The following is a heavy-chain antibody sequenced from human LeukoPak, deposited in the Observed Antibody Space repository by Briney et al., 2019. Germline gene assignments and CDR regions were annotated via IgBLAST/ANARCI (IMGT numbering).Heavy chain of an antibody. CDR3: AREGYTGAFDI. CDR1: GFTFSSYA. CDR2: ISGSGGAT. V-gene: IGHV3-23*01. Sequence: PGGSLRLSCSASGFTFSSYAMSWVRQAPGKGPEWVSAISGSGGATTTADSVKGRFTISRDNSKNTVYLQMNSLRAGDTAVYYCAREGYTGAFDIWGQGTMVTVSS. D-gene: IGHD2-2*02. J-gene: IGHJ3*02.